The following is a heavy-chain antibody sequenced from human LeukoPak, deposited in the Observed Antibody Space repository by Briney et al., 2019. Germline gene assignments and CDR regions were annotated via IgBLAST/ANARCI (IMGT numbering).Heavy chain of an antibody. CDR1: GLTFSSCD. J-gene: IGHJ4*02. V-gene: IGHV3-48*03. CDR2: ISSSGSTI. CDR3: ARDRVLAY. D-gene: IGHD6-13*01. Sequence: PGGSLRLSCATSGLTFSSCDMNWVRQAPGKGLEWISFISSSGSTIYYADSVKGRFTISRDTAKNSLYLQMTSLRAEDTAVYYCARDRVLAYWGQGTLVTVSS.